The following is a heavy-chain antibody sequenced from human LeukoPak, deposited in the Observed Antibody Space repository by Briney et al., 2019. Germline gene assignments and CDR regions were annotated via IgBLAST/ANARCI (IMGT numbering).Heavy chain of an antibody. J-gene: IGHJ6*02. CDR2: IWYDGSNK. Sequence: GGSLRLSCAASGFTFSSYGMHWVRQAPGKGLEWVAVIWYDGSNKYYADSVKGRFTISRDNSKNTLYLQMNSLRAEDTAVYYCSRAVDYDSSGYYHIIHYYYGMDVWGQGTTVTVSS. V-gene: IGHV3-33*01. D-gene: IGHD3-22*01. CDR3: SRAVDYDSSGYYHIIHYYYGMDV. CDR1: GFTFSSYG.